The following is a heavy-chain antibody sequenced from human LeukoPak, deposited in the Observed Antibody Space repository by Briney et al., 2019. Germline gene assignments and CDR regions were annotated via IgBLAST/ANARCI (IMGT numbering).Heavy chain of an antibody. CDR3: AREGVVKGYFDY. CDR1: GGSISNYY. Sequence: PSETLSLTCTVSGGSISNYYWSWIRQPPGKGLEWIGYIYYSGNTNYNPSLKSRVTISVDTSKNQFSLKLSSVTAADTAVYYCAREGVVKGYFDYWGQGTLVTVSS. V-gene: IGHV4-59*01. J-gene: IGHJ4*02. CDR2: IYYSGNT. D-gene: IGHD3-3*01.